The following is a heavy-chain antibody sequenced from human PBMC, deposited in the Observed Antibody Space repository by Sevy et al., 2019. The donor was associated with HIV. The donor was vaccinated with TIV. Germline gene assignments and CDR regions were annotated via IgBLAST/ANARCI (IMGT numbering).Heavy chain of an antibody. V-gene: IGHV3-48*03. J-gene: IGHJ4*02. CDR1: GFIFGSYE. Sequence: GGSLRLSCVASGFIFGSYEMNWVRQAPGKGLEWVSYISNSGDTISYSDSVRGRFTISRDNARNSLYLQMNSLRAEDTAVYYCARDLPPSATVVPHFDCWGQGNLVTVSS. CDR2: ISNSGDTI. D-gene: IGHD2-21*02. CDR3: ARDLPPSATVVPHFDC.